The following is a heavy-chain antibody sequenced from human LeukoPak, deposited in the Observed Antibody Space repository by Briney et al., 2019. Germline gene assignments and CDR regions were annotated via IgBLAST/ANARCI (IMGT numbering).Heavy chain of an antibody. CDR3: ARDTYYYDSSGYFDY. CDR1: GLTVSRNY. CDR2: IYSGGST. Sequence: GGSLSLSCAPSGLTVSRNYMSCVRHAAGEGRGWGSVIYSGGSTFYADSVKGRLTISRDNAKNSLYLQMNSLRAEDTALYFCARDTYYYDSSGYFDYWGQGKLVTVSS. J-gene: IGHJ4*02. D-gene: IGHD3-22*01. V-gene: IGHV3-53*01.